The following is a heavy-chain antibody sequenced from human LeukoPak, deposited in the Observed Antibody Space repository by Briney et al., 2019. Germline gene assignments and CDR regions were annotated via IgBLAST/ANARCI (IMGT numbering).Heavy chain of an antibody. CDR1: GFTFSSNG. J-gene: IGHJ4*02. CDR2: MRCDGSHE. Sequence: GGSLRLSCATSGFTFSSNGVHWARQAPGKGLEWVAFMRCDGSHEEYAESVKGRFAISRDNFKNTVHLQMNSLRFEDTAVYYCAKAFGSGSYIIDHWGRGTLVTVSS. D-gene: IGHD3-10*01. CDR3: AKAFGSGSYIIDH. V-gene: IGHV3-30*02.